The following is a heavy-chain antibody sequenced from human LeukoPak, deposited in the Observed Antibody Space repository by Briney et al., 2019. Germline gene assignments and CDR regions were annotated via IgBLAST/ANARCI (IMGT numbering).Heavy chain of an antibody. J-gene: IGHJ6*02. D-gene: IGHD1-26*01. CDR1: GFTFSSYE. Sequence: GGSLRLSCAASGFTFSSYEMNWVRQAPGKGLEWVSYISSSGSTIYYADSVKGRFTISRDNAKNSLYLQMNSLRAEDTAVYYCARVGIVGATSYYYYYGMDVWGQVTTVTVSS. CDR3: ARVGIVGATSYYYYYGMDV. CDR2: ISSSGSTI. V-gene: IGHV3-48*03.